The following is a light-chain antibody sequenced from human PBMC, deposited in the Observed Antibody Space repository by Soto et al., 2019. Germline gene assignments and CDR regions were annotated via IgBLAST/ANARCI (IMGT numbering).Light chain of an antibody. CDR1: KLGTKY. J-gene: IGLJ2*01. Sequence: SYELTQSPSVSVSPGQTAYITCSGAKLGTKYASWYQQRPGQSPVLVIYEDTKRPSGIPERFSGSNSGNKAALTISGTQPMDEADYYCQAWDSSTVIFGGGTKLTVL. CDR2: EDT. V-gene: IGLV3-1*01. CDR3: QAWDSSTVI.